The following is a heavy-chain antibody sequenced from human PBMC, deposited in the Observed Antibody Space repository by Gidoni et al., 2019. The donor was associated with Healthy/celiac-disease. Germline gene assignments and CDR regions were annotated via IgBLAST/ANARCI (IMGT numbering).Heavy chain of an antibody. D-gene: IGHD3-22*01. CDR2: ISAYNGNT. CDR1: GYTFTSYG. Sequence: QVQLVQSGAEVKKPGATVKVSCKASGYTFTSYGLSWVRQAPGQGLEWMGWISAYNGNTNYAQKLQGRVTMTTDTSTSTAYMELRSLRSDDTAVYYCARTVYYYDSSGYPDAFDIWGQGTMVTVSS. J-gene: IGHJ3*02. CDR3: ARTVYYYDSSGYPDAFDI. V-gene: IGHV1-18*01.